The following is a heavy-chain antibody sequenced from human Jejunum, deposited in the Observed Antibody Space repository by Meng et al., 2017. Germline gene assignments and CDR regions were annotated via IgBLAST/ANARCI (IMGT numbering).Heavy chain of an antibody. CDR2: VWPSGAT. CDR1: GFSTTAPFY. D-gene: IGHD1-14*01. CDR3: ARAIRERYFDS. J-gene: IGHJ4*02. V-gene: IGHV4-38-2*02. Sequence: QVQLQESGPGLVKPSGTLSLTCTVSGFSTTAPFYWTWIRQAPGKGLEWIGEVWPSGATYYNPSLSSRITISIDTSNNQFSLEVAFLTAADTAVYYCARAIRERYFDSWGQGTLVTVSS.